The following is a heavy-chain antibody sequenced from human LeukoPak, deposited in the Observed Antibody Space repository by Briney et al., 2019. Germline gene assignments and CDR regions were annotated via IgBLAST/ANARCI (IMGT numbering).Heavy chain of an antibody. J-gene: IGHJ4*02. Sequence: SETLSLTCTVSGGSISSSSYYWGWIHQPPGKGLEWIGSIYYSGSTYYNPSLKSRVTISVDTSKNQFSLKLSSVTAADTAVYYCARHSSGWYYFDYWGQGTLVTVSS. CDR2: IYYSGST. V-gene: IGHV4-39*01. CDR1: GGSISSSSYY. CDR3: ARHSSGWYYFDY. D-gene: IGHD6-19*01.